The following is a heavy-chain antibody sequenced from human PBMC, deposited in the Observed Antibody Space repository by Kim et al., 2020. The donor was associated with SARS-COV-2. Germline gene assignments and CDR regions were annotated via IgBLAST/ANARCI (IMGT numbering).Heavy chain of an antibody. D-gene: IGHD3-22*01. CDR1: GFTFSSYA. CDR3: AKVRGARNKVVVITTPYWYFDL. J-gene: IGHJ2*01. Sequence: GGSLRLSCAASGFTFSSYAMSWVRQAPGKGLEWVSAISGSGGSTYYADSVKGRFTISRDNSKNTLYLQMNSLRAEDTAVYYCAKVRGARNKVVVITTPYWYFDLWGRGTLVTVSS. CDR2: ISGSGGST. V-gene: IGHV3-23*01.